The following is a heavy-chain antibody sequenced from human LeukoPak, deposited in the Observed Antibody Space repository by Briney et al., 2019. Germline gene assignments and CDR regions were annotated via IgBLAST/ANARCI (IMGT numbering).Heavy chain of an antibody. J-gene: IGHJ4*02. V-gene: IGHV1-18*01. D-gene: IGHD4-17*01. Sequence: ASVKVSCKAYGYTFTTYGISWVRQAPGQGLEWMGWISAYNGNTNYAQRLQGRGTMTTDTSTSTAYMELRSLRSDDTAVYYCARGGMDYEPQNPFDYWGQGTLVTVSS. CDR1: GYTFTTYG. CDR3: ARGGMDYEPQNPFDY. CDR2: ISAYNGNT.